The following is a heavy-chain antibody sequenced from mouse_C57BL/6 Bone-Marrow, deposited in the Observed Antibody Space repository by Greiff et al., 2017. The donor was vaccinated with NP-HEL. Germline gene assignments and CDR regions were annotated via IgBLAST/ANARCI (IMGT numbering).Heavy chain of an antibody. Sequence: VQLQQPGAELVTPFSSFPLSFNSSVYTFTSYWMHWVKQRPGRGLEWIGRIDPNSGGTKYNEKFKSKATLTVDKPSSTAYMQLSSLTSEDSAVYYCARWNYGSSYWYFDVWGTGTTVTVSS. CDR1: VYTFTSYW. J-gene: IGHJ1*03. CDR2: IDPNSGGT. CDR3: ARWNYGSSYWYFDV. D-gene: IGHD1-1*01. V-gene: IGHV1-72*01.